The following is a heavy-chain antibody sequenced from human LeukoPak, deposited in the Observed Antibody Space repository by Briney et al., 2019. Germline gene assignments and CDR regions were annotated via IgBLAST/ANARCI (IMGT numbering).Heavy chain of an antibody. CDR3: ARVGYSGWNLEY. CDR2: INQAGSVQ. J-gene: IGHJ4*02. CDR1: GFTFRSYW. Sequence: GGSLRLSSAASGFTFRSYWMSWVRQAPGKGLEWVANINQAGSVQYYVDSVKGRFTISRDDAKNSLYVQMNSLREEDTAVYYCARVGYSGWNLEYWGQGTLVTVSS. D-gene: IGHD5-12*01. V-gene: IGHV3-7*01.